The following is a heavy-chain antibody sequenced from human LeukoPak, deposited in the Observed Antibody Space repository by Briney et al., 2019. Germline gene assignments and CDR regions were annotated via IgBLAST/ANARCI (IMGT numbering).Heavy chain of an antibody. J-gene: IGHJ5*02. CDR2: IAVSAVST. CDR3: AKSLVGVLRGFDP. CDR1: GFTFSSSA. V-gene: IGHV3-23*01. Sequence: GGSLRLSCATSGFTFSSSAMNWVREAPGKGLEWCSAIAVSAVSTYSAVSVRGRFTISRDNSKSTLYLQMNSLRAEDTPIYYCAKSLVGVLRGFDPWGQGTLVTVSS. D-gene: IGHD2-8*01.